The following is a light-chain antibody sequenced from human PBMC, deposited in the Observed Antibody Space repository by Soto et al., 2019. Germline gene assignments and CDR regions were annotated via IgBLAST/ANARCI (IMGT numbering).Light chain of an antibody. CDR2: EVS. J-gene: IGLJ1*01. V-gene: IGLV2-23*02. CDR3: CSYGGSSTYV. CDR1: SSDVGSYNL. Sequence: QSVLTQPASVSGSPGQSITISCTGTSSDVGSYNLVSWYQQHPGKAPKFMIYEVSKRPSGVSNRFSASKSGNTASLTISGLQAEDEADYYCCSYGGSSTYVFGTGTKLTVL.